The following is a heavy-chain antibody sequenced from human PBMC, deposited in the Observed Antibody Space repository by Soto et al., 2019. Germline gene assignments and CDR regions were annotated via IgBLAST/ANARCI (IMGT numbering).Heavy chain of an antibody. Sequence: GESLKISCKGSGYSFTSYWIGWVRQMPGKGLEWMGIIYPGDSDTRYSPSFQGQGTISADKSISTAYLQRSSLKASDTAMYYCAGGGVRGVITRTRDYYGMDVWGQGTTVTVSS. J-gene: IGHJ6*02. CDR3: AGGGVRGVITRTRDYYGMDV. CDR1: GYSFTSYW. D-gene: IGHD3-10*01. V-gene: IGHV5-51*01. CDR2: IYPGDSDT.